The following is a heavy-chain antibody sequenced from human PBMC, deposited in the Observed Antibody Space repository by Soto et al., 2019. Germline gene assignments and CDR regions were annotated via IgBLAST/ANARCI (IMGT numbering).Heavy chain of an antibody. Sequence: QVQLQESGPGLVKPSETLSLTCTFSGGSISTYYWSWIRQYPGKALEWIGYIYNSGSTKYNHSLTSRVTISEDTSKNQFSLKLNSVTAADTAVYYCARPHNGDSAVDLWGQGTMVTVSS. J-gene: IGHJ3*01. CDR2: IYNSGST. CDR1: GGSISTYY. D-gene: IGHD4-17*01. V-gene: IGHV4-59*08. CDR3: ARPHNGDSAVDL.